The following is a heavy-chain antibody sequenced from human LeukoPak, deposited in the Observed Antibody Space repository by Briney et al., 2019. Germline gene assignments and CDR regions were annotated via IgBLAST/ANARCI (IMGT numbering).Heavy chain of an antibody. CDR3: ARADDSYWYFDL. J-gene: IGHJ2*01. V-gene: IGHV4-39*07. Sequence: PSETLSLTCTVSGGSISTSRSYGAWIRQPPGKGLEWIGGISYSGDTYYNPSHESRVTISVDTSRNQFSLKLNSVTAADTAVYYCARADDSYWYFDLWGRGTLVTVSS. D-gene: IGHD3-9*01. CDR1: GGSISTSRSY. CDR2: ISYSGDT.